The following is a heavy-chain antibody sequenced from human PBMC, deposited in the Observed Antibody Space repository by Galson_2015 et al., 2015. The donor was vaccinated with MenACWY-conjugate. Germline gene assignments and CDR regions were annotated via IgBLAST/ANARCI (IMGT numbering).Heavy chain of an antibody. Sequence: ETLSLTCTVSGSSISSGSFWAWIRPTPGKGLEWLGTTHRTGRTYYNPSLGRRVTLSLDTSKNQVSLRLNSVAAADSAVYYCARRVRRLTKPFDSWGQGLLVTVSS. CDR1: GSSISSGSF. CDR3: ARRVRRLTKPFDS. J-gene: IGHJ4*02. V-gene: IGHV4-38-2*02. CDR2: THRTGRT. D-gene: IGHD3-10*01.